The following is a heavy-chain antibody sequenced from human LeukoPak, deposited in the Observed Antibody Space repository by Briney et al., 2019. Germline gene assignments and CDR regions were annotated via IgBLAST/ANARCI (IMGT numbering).Heavy chain of an antibody. CDR2: IYPGDSDT. V-gene: IGHV5-51*01. Sequence: NRGESLKISCKGSGYSFTNYWIGWVRQMPGKGLEWMGIIYPGDSDTKYSPSFQGQVTISAEKSISTAYLQWSSLKASDTAMYYCARQRVLVSSMDVWGQGLTATVSS. D-gene: IGHD6-13*01. CDR1: GYSFTNYW. CDR3: ARQRVLVSSMDV. J-gene: IGHJ6*02.